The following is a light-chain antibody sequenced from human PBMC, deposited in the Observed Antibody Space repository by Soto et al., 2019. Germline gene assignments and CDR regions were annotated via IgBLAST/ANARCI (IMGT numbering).Light chain of an antibody. CDR3: CSYPGSTTHNA. J-gene: IGLJ1*01. Sequence: QSALTQPASVSGSPRQSITISSTGRDVGSYNLVSWYQQHPGKAPKLMIYELTKRPSRVSNHFSGSKSGNTASLTISGLQAEDEADYSCCSYPGSTTHNAFRTGTKVIVL. V-gene: IGLV2-23*02. CDR2: ELT. CDR1: DVGSYNL.